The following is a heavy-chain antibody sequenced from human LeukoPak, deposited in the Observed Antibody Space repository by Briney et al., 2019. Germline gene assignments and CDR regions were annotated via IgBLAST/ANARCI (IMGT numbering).Heavy chain of an antibody. V-gene: IGHV3-48*04. CDR3: ARGGSSYYSASGSIQSY. D-gene: IGHD3-10*01. Sequence: PGGSLRLSCADSGFTFSTYSMNWVRQAPGKGLEWVSYISSGSTTIHYADSVKGRFTISRDNAKNSLYLQMNSLRAEDTAVYYCARGGSSYYSASGSIQSYWGQGTLVTVSS. CDR1: GFTFSTYS. J-gene: IGHJ4*02. CDR2: ISSGSTTI.